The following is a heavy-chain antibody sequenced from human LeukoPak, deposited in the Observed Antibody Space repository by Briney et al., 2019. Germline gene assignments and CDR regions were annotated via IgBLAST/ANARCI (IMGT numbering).Heavy chain of an antibody. CDR3: ARGQWELLTREYYFDY. V-gene: IGHV4-59*12. Sequence: SETLSLTCTVSGGSISSYYWSWIRQPPGKGLEWIGYIYYSGSTNYNPSLKSRVTISVDTSKNQFSLKLSSVTAADTAVYYCARGQWELLTREYYFDYWGQGTLVTVSS. CDR1: GGSISSYY. J-gene: IGHJ4*02. CDR2: IYYSGST. D-gene: IGHD1-26*01.